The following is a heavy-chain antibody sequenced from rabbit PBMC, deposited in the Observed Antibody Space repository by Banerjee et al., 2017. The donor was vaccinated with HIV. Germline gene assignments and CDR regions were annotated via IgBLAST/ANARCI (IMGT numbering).Heavy chain of an antibody. CDR1: GFSFSTNYY. V-gene: IGHV1S40*01. CDR2: IYVGSSGSI. Sequence: QSLEESGGDLVKPGASLTLTCTASGFSFSTNYYMCWVRQAPGKGLEWIGCIYVGSSGSIYYASWAKGRFTISKTSSTTVTLQMTSLTVADTATYFCARDLDGGYAGYGLVLWGQGTLVIVS. D-gene: IGHD7-1*01. CDR3: ARDLDGGYAGYGLVL. J-gene: IGHJ3*01.